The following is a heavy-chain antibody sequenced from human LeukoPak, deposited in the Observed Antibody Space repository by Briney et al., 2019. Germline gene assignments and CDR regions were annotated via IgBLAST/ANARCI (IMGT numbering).Heavy chain of an antibody. CDR2: ISLRGLT. D-gene: IGHD7-27*01. CDR3: SRVSGAFCPFGY. V-gene: IGHV4-4*02. CDR1: GGSISSTNW. J-gene: IGHJ4*02. Sequence: SGTLSLTCGVSGGSISSTNWWSWVRQPPGQGLEWIGEISLRGLTNYNPSLKSRVTMSLDKSKNLLSLNLTSVTTADTAVYYCSRVSGAFCPFGYWGQGTLVTVSS.